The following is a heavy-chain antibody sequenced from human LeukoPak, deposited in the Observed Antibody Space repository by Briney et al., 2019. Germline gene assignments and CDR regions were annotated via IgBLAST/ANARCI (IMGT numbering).Heavy chain of an antibody. Sequence: GGSLRLSCAASGFTFSSYSMKWVRQAPGKGLEGVSSISSSSSYIYYADSVKGRFTISRDNAKNSLYLQMNSLRAEDTAVYYCARERGYSYGSYDYWGQGTLVTVSS. V-gene: IGHV3-21*01. CDR3: ARERGYSYGSYDY. D-gene: IGHD5-18*01. CDR2: ISSSSSYI. CDR1: GFTFSSYS. J-gene: IGHJ4*02.